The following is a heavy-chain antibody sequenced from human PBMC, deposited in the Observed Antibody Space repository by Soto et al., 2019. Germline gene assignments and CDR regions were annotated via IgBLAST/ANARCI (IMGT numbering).Heavy chain of an antibody. J-gene: IGHJ5*02. CDR2: INPSGGST. Sequence: QVPLVQSGAEVKKPGASVKASCKASGYTFTRYYMHWVRQAPGQGLEWMGTINPSGGSTIYAQRFQGRASMTRETSTSTVYMELRSLISEDTAVYYCARDGIRIVVGSAATPGDWFDPWDEGTLVNVSA. CDR3: ARDGIRIVVGSAATPGDWFDP. V-gene: IGHV1-46*01. D-gene: IGHD2-2*01. CDR1: GYTFTRYY.